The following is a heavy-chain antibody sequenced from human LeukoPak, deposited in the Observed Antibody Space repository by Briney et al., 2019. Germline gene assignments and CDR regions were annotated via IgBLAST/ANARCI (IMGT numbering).Heavy chain of an antibody. Sequence: SETLSLTCTVSGGSISSSSYYWGWIRQPPGKGLEWIGSIYYSGSTYYNPSLKTRVTISVDTSENQFSLKLSSVTAADTAVYYCARPYSNDSGGAFDIWGQGTMVTVSS. CDR1: GGSISSSSYY. D-gene: IGHD4/OR15-4a*01. CDR3: ARPYSNDSGGAFDI. V-gene: IGHV4-39*01. J-gene: IGHJ3*02. CDR2: IYYSGST.